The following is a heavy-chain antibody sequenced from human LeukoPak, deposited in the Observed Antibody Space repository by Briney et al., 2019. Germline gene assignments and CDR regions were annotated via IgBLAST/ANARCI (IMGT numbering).Heavy chain of an antibody. J-gene: IGHJ3*02. Sequence: GGSLRLSCAASGFTFSGYWMSWVRQAPGKGVEGVAHIKQDGSEKYYVDTVKGGFTISRDNAKNSLYLQLNSLRAEDTAVYYCAAEQQLVYGVFNIWGQGTMATVSS. CDR2: IKQDGSEK. CDR1: GFTFSGYW. CDR3: AAEQQLVYGVFNI. V-gene: IGHV3-7*03. D-gene: IGHD6-13*01.